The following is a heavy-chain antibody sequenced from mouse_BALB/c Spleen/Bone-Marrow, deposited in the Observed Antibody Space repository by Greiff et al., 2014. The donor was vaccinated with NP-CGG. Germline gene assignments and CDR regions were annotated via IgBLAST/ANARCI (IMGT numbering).Heavy chain of an antibody. CDR3: ARGLSYYYGTSYYFDY. D-gene: IGHD1-1*01. Sequence: QVQLQQSGAELVRPGVSVKISCKGSGYTFTDYAMHWVKQSHAKSLEWIGIISSSYGDATYNQKFKGKATMTADKSSNTAYMELARLTSEDSAIYYCARGLSYYYGTSYYFDYWGQGTTLTVSS. CDR1: GYTFTDYA. J-gene: IGHJ2*01. CDR2: ISSSYGDA. V-gene: IGHV1S137*01.